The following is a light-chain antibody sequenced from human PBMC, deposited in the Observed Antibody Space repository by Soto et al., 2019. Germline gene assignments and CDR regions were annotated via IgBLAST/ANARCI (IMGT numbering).Light chain of an antibody. CDR1: QSLLHSDGKTY. Sequence: DTLMPQTQLSLSVTPRQPAPITCKSSQSLLHSDGKTYLYWYLQKPGQPPQLLIYEVSNRFSGVPDRFSGSGSGKDFSLKISRVEAEDVGVYYCMQSIRPPWAFGQGTKV. J-gene: IGKJ1*01. V-gene: IGKV2D-29*01. CDR2: EVS. CDR3: MQSIRPPWA.